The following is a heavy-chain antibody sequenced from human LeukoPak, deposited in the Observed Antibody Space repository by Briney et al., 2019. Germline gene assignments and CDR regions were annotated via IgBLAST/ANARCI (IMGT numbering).Heavy chain of an antibody. D-gene: IGHD5-18*01. CDR1: GFTFSSYG. CDR2: ISTDGSNK. V-gene: IGHV3-30*03. J-gene: IGHJ6*02. CDR3: ARDAVDTANAV. Sequence: PGRSLRLSCAASGFTFSSYGMHWVRQAPGKGLEWVAVISTDGSNKYTADSVKGRFTISRDNAKNTLYMQMNSLRAEDTAVYYCARDAVDTANAVWGQGTTVTVSS.